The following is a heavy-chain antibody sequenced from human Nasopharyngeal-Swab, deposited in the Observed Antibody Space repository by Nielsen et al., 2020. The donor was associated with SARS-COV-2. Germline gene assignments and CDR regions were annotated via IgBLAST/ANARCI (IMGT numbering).Heavy chain of an antibody. D-gene: IGHD5-18*01. J-gene: IGHJ4*02. CDR3: ARDVEEWLVVPSLSFDH. Sequence: ASVKVSCKASGYSFRSYGINWVRQAPGQGLEWMGWISVYNADTNYAQKLQGRVSMTTDTSTGTAYMELRSLRSDDTAMYYCARDVEEWLVVPSLSFDHWGQGTLVTVSS. V-gene: IGHV1-18*01. CDR1: GYSFRSYG. CDR2: ISVYNADT.